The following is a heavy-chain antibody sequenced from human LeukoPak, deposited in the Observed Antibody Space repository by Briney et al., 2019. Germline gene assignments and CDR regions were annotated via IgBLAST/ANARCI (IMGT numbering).Heavy chain of an antibody. J-gene: IGHJ4*02. Sequence: SETLSLTCPVSGASISTRYLSWIRQPPGKGLEWIGFISDSGSTDYNPSLTSRVTISVDTSKNQFSLRLNSVTAADTAVYYCAVHWKRDGYNHRTDDGGQGTLVTVSS. CDR1: GASISTRY. D-gene: IGHD5-24*01. CDR3: AVHWKRDGYNHRTDD. V-gene: IGHV4-59*08. CDR2: ISDSGST.